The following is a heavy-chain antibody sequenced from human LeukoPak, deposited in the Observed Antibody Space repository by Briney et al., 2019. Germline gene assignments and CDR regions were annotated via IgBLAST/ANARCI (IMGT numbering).Heavy chain of an antibody. CDR1: GFTVSSNY. Sequence: GGSLRLSCAASGFTVSSNYMSWVRQAPGKGLEWVSVIYSGGSTYYADSVKGRFTISRDNSKNTLYLQMNSLRAEDTAVYYCAGELSPVPNAFDIWGQGTMVTVSS. V-gene: IGHV3-53*01. CDR2: IYSGGST. D-gene: IGHD1-1*01. J-gene: IGHJ3*02. CDR3: AGELSPVPNAFDI.